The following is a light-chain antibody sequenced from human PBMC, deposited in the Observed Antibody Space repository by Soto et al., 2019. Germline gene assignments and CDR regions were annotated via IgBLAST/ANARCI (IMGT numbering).Light chain of an antibody. V-gene: IGKV1-39*01. J-gene: IGKJ2*01. CDR1: QSISGY. CDR2: AAS. Sequence: DIQMTQSPSSLSASVGDRVTITCRASQSISGYLNWYQQKPGKAPKLLIYAASSLQSGVPSRFSGSGSGTDFTLTISSLQPEDFATYYCQRSYSTPYTFGQGTKLEIK. CDR3: QRSYSTPYT.